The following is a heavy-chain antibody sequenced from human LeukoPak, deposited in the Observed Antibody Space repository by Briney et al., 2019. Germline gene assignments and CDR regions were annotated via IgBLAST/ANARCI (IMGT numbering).Heavy chain of an antibody. CDR3: ARHGGATFDY. CDR1: GGSISSYY. Sequence: SETLSLTCNVSGGSISSYYWSWMRQPPGKGLEWIGYIYHSGSPNSGTTDYNPSLKSRVTISVDTSKNQFSLKLSSVTAADTAMYYCARHGGATFDYWGQGTLVTVSS. CDR2: IYHSGSPNSGTT. V-gene: IGHV4-59*08. J-gene: IGHJ4*02. D-gene: IGHD2-15*01.